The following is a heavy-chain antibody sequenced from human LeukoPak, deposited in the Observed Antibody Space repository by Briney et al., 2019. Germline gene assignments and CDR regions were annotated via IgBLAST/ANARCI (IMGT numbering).Heavy chain of an antibody. V-gene: IGHV3-30*03. J-gene: IGHJ4*02. CDR1: GFTFSNYG. D-gene: IGHD5-12*01. CDR3: AMFGLVAAIDS. Sequence: GGSLRLSCEASGFTFSNYGIHWVRQAPGKGLEWVAVISYDGSNEYYADSVKGRFTISRDTSKNTVYLQMNSLRAEDTAVYYCAMFGLVAAIDSWGQGTLVTVSS. CDR2: ISYDGSNE.